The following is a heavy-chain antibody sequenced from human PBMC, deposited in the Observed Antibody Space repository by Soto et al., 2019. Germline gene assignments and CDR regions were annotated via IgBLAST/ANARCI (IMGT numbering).Heavy chain of an antibody. CDR3: ARESRYCSGGSCYLLHGIDY. J-gene: IGHJ4*02. D-gene: IGHD2-15*01. Sequence: QVQLVQSGAEVKKPGSSVKVSCKASGGTFSSYAISWVRQAPGQGLEWMGGIIPIFGTANYAQKFQGRVTITADESTSTAYMELSSLRSEDTAVYYCARESRYCSGGSCYLLHGIDYWGQGTLVTVSS. CDR2: IIPIFGTA. CDR1: GGTFSSYA. V-gene: IGHV1-69*12.